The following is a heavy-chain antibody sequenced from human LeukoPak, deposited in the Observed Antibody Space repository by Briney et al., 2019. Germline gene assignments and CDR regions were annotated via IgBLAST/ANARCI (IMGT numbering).Heavy chain of an antibody. CDR1: GFTFSIYG. CDR3: AKPLESCVSRHIDY. J-gene: IGHJ4*02. D-gene: IGHD6-13*01. V-gene: IGHV3-30*18. CDR2: ISYDGNTK. Sequence: GRSLRLSCAASGFTFSIYGMNWVRQAPGKGLEWVAVISYDGNTKYYADSVKGRFTISRDNSKNTLYLQMNSLRAEDTAVYYCAKPLESCVSRHIDYWGQGTLVTVSS.